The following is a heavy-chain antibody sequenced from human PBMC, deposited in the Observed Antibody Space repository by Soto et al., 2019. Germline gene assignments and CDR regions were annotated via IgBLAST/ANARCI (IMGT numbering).Heavy chain of an antibody. D-gene: IGHD6-6*01. V-gene: IGHV4-39*01. J-gene: IGHJ5*02. Sequence: SETLSLTCTVSGGSISSSSYYWGWIRQPPGKGLEWIGSIYYSGSTYYNPSLKSRVTISVDTSKNQFSLKLSSVTAADTAVYYCARHFRYIAARPSWFDPWGQGTLVTV. CDR2: IYYSGST. CDR1: GGSISSSSYY. CDR3: ARHFRYIAARPSWFDP.